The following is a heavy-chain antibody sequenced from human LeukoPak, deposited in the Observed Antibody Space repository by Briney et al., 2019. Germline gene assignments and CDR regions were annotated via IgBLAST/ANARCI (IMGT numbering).Heavy chain of an antibody. J-gene: IGHJ3*02. D-gene: IGHD3-22*01. CDR2: ISGSGGST. CDR1: GFTFSSYG. CDR3: AKASMIVVVTPGAFDI. V-gene: IGHV3-23*01. Sequence: GGSLRLSCAASGFTFSSYGMSWVRQAPGKGLEWVSAISGSGGSTYYADSVKGRFTISRDNSKNTLYLQMNSLRAEDTAVYYCAKASMIVVVTPGAFDIWGQGTMVTVSS.